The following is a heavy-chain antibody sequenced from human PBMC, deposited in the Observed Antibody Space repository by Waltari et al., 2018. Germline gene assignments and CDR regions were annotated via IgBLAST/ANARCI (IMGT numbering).Heavy chain of an antibody. CDR1: GFTFSSYG. CDR2: IRYDGSNK. Sequence: QVQLVESGGGVVQPGGSLRLSCAASGFTFSSYGMHWVRQAPGKGLEWVAFIRYDGSNKYYADSVKGRFTISRDNSKNTLYLQMNSLRAEDTAVYYCAKDLSTSRVAEFDYWGQGTLVTVSS. D-gene: IGHD2-15*01. J-gene: IGHJ4*02. V-gene: IGHV3-30*02. CDR3: AKDLSTSRVAEFDY.